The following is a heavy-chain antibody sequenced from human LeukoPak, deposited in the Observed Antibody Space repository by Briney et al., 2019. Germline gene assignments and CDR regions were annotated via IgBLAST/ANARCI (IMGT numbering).Heavy chain of an antibody. CDR3: ARAPSAGDYYPWYFDL. D-gene: IGHD7-27*01. Sequence: GGSLRLSCAASGFSFSDYSMNWVRQVPGKGLEWVSSITRTSSYIYYTDSMKGRFTISRDNAKKSLYLQMNTLRAEDTALYYCARAPSAGDYYPWYFDLWGRGTLVTVSS. CDR2: ITRTSSYI. J-gene: IGHJ2*01. V-gene: IGHV3-21*01. CDR1: GFSFSDYS.